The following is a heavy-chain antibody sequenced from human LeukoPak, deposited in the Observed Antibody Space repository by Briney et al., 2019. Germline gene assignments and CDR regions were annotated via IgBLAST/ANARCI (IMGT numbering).Heavy chain of an antibody. CDR3: ARVQYYYDSSGYYSWYFDY. CDR1: GFTFSDYY. J-gene: IGHJ4*02. Sequence: GGSLRLSCAASGFTFSDYYMSWIRQAPGKGLEWVSYISSSSSYTNYADSVKGRFTISRDNAKNSLYLQMNSLRAEDTAVYYCARVQYYYDSSGYYSWYFDYWGQGTLVTVSS. V-gene: IGHV3-11*05. CDR2: ISSSSSYT. D-gene: IGHD3-22*01.